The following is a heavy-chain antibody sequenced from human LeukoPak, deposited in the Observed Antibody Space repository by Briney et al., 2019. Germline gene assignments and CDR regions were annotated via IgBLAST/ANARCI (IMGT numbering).Heavy chain of an antibody. CDR1: GYTFTGYY. CDR2: INPNSGGT. CDR3: ARGPEGHYYGSGSYFGY. D-gene: IGHD3-10*01. V-gene: IGHV1-2*02. J-gene: IGHJ4*02. Sequence: GASVKVSCKASGYTFTGYYMHWVRQAPGQGLEWMGWINPNSGGTNYAQKFQGRVTMTRDTSISTAYMELSRLRSDDTAVYYCARGPEGHYYGSGSYFGYWGQGTLVTVSS.